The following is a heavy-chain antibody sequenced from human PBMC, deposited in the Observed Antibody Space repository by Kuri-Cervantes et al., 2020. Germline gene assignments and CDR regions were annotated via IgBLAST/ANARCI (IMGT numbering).Heavy chain of an antibody. CDR1: GDSVSSGSYY. CDR3: ARGRRD. V-gene: IGHV4-39*07. Sequence: ESLKISCTVSGDSVSSGSYYWSWIRQPPGKGLEWIGSIYHSGSTYYNPSLKSRVTISVDTSKNQFSLKLSSVTAADTAVYYCARGRRDWGQGTLVTVSS. CDR2: IYHSGST. D-gene: IGHD1-14*01. J-gene: IGHJ4*02.